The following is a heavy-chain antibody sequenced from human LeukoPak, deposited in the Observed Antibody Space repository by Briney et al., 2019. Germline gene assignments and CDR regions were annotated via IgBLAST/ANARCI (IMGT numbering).Heavy chain of an antibody. Sequence: SDTLSLTCTVSGGSMSNYYWSWIRQPPGGGLEWIAYIFISVSTKYNPSLKSLVTISVDTSKNQFSLNLRSVTAADTAVYYCARHVGEGSSTGFDYWGQGTLVTVSS. D-gene: IGHD1-26*01. CDR3: ARHVGEGSSTGFDY. J-gene: IGHJ4*02. CDR2: IFISVST. CDR1: GGSMSNYY. V-gene: IGHV4-59*08.